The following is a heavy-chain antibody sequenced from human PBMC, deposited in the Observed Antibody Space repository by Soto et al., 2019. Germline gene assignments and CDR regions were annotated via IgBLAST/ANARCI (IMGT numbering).Heavy chain of an antibody. CDR2: INTDGSST. CDR3: AKRGVDTFGLSY. D-gene: IGHD3-10*01. CDR1: GFTFSSFW. J-gene: IGHJ4*02. Sequence: EVQLVESGGGLVQPGGSLRLSCAVSGFTFSSFWMHWVRQAPGEGLVWVSRINTDGSSTSYADSVKGRFTFSRDNAKNTQYLQMNSLRVENRAMYYCAKRGVDTFGLSYWGQGTLVTVSS. V-gene: IGHV3-74*01.